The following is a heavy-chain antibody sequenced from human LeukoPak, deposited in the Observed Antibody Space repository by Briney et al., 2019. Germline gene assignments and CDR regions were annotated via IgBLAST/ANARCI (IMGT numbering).Heavy chain of an antibody. CDR1: GYTFTSYD. V-gene: IGHV1-8*03. CDR2: MNPNSGNT. D-gene: IGHD6-19*01. CDR3: ARCRSYSSGWDY. Sequence: ASVKVSCKASGYTFTSYDINWVRPATGQGLEWMGWMNPNSGNTGYAQKFQGGVTITRNTSISTAYMELSSLRSEDTAVYYCARCRSYSSGWDYWGQGTLVTVSS. J-gene: IGHJ4*02.